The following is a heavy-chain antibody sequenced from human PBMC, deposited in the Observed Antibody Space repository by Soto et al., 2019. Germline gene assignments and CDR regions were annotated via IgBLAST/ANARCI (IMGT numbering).Heavy chain of an antibody. J-gene: IGHJ6*02. CDR3: ARHGFGSLHGLVDV. D-gene: IGHD3-10*01. Sequence: QVQLQESGPGLVKPSETLSLTCTVSGGSITNYYCSWFRQPPGKGLEWIGYIQYSGYSAYNLSLKRRVTMSMETSKTQSSLLLESVTATDTAVYYCARHGFGSLHGLVDVWGQGTTVIVSS. CDR2: IQYSGYS. V-gene: IGHV4-59*08. CDR1: GGSITNYY.